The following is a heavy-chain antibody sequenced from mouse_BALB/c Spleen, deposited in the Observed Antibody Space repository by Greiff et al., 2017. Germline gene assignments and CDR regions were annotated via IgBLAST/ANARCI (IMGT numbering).Heavy chain of an antibody. J-gene: IGHJ3*01. CDR2: IDPANGNT. CDR1: GFNIKDTY. D-gene: IGHD1-1*01. CDR3: ASYYGSGGFAY. V-gene: IGHV14-3*02. Sequence: VQLQQSGAELVKPGASVKLSCTASGFNIKDTYMHWVKQRPEQGLEWIGRIDPANGNTKYDPKFQGKATITADTSSNTAYLQLSSLTSEDTAVYYCASYYGSGGFAYWGQGTLVTVSA.